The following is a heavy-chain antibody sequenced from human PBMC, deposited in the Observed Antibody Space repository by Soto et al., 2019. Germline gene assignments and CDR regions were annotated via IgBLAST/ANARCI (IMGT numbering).Heavy chain of an antibody. J-gene: IGHJ4*02. V-gene: IGHV3-53*04. CDR2: IYSGGST. CDR1: GFTVSSNY. D-gene: IGHD6-19*01. CDR3: AKASKYSRGLYRGFYFGL. Sequence: GGSLRLSCAASGFTVSSNYMSWVRQAPGKGLEWVSVIYSGGSTYYADSVKGRFTISRHNSKNTLYLQMNSLRAEDTAVYYWAKASKYSRGLYRGFYFGLWGQGTLVTVSS.